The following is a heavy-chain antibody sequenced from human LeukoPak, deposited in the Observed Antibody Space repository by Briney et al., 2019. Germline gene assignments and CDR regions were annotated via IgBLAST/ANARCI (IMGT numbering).Heavy chain of an antibody. CDR2: IIPILGIA. CDR3: ASGWSPPVGYCSGGSCPLYFDY. CDR1: GGTFSSYA. V-gene: IGHV1-69*04. J-gene: IGHJ4*02. Sequence: ASVKVSCKASGGTFSSYAISWVRQAPGQGLEWMGRIIPILGIANYAQKFQGRVTITADKSTSTAYMELSSLRSEDTAVYYCASGWSPPVGYCSGGSCPLYFDYWGQGTLVTVSS. D-gene: IGHD2-15*01.